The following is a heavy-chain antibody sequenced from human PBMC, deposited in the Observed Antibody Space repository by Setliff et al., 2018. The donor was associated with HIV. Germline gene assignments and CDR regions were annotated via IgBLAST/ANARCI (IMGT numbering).Heavy chain of an antibody. J-gene: IGHJ5*02. CDR3: ASGPYQLPRGSYWFDP. Sequence: SVKVSCKASGGTFTTYAFSWVRQAPGQGLEWMGGIIPILGTTNYAQKFQGRVTITADKSSRTAYMELSSLKSEDTAVYYCASGPYQLPRGSYWFDPWGQGTLVIVPQ. CDR2: IIPILGTT. V-gene: IGHV1-69*10. D-gene: IGHD2-2*01. CDR1: GGTFTTYA.